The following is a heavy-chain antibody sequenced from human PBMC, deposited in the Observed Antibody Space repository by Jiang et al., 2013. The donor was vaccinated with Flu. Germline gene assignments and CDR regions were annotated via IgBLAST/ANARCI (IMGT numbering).Heavy chain of an antibody. CDR3: ARGRPLRYFDWLSHYFDY. J-gene: IGHJ4*02. D-gene: IGHD3-9*01. CDR1: GGSFSGYY. Sequence: LLKPSETLSLTCAVYGGSFSGYYWSWIRQPPGKGLEWIGEINHSGSTNYNPSLKSRVTISVDTSKNQFSLKLSSVTAADTAVYYCARGRPLRYFDWLSHYFDYWGQGTLVTVSS. V-gene: IGHV4-34*01. CDR2: INHSGST.